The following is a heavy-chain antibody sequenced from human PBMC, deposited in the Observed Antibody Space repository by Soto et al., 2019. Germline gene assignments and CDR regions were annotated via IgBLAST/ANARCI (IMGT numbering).Heavy chain of an antibody. J-gene: IGHJ4*02. CDR1: GGSISSGDYY. V-gene: IGHV4-30-4*01. CDR3: ATVDTAMAFDY. CDR2: IYYSGST. D-gene: IGHD5-18*01. Sequence: TCTVSGGSISSGDYYWSWIRQPLGKGLEWIGYIYYSGSTYYNPSLKSRVTISVDTSKNQFSLKLSSVTAADTAVYYCATVDTAMAFDYWGQGTLVTVSS.